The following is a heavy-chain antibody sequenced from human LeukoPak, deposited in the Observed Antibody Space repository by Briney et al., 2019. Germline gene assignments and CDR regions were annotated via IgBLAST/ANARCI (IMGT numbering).Heavy chain of an antibody. V-gene: IGHV4-61*02. J-gene: IGHJ4*02. CDR3: ARDRSGSYPDY. CDR2: IYTSGST. Sequence: SQTLSLTCTVSGGSISSGSYYWSWIRQPAGKGLEWIGRIYTSGSTNYNPSLKGRVTISVDTSKNQFSLKLSSVTAADTAVYYCARDRSGSYPDYWGQGTLVTVAS. D-gene: IGHD1-26*01. CDR1: GGSISSGSYY.